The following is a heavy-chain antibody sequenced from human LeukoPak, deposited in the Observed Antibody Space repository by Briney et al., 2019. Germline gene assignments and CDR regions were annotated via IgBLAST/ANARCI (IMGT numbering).Heavy chain of an antibody. CDR3: ARESMVRGVKGFDY. CDR2: IYYSGST. CDR1: GGSISSYY. V-gene: IGHV4-59*12. Sequence: SETLSLTCTVSGGSISSYYWSWIRQPPGKGLEWIGYIYYSGSTNYNPSLKSRVTISVDTSKNQFSLKPSSVTAADTAVYYCARESMVRGVKGFDYWGQGTLVTVSS. J-gene: IGHJ4*02. D-gene: IGHD3-10*01.